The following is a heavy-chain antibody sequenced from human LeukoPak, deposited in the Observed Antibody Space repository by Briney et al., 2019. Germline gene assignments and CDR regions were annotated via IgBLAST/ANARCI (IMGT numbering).Heavy chain of an antibody. CDR1: GYSSSIYYY. Sequence: PSETLSLTCTVSGYSSSIYYYWGWIRQSPGKGLEWIGSIHRSVSTYYNPSLKSRVPISGDTAKSQFPMRLTSVTAADTAVYYCAGSSSGYYSTDYWGQGTLVTVSS. CDR3: AGSSSGYYSTDY. J-gene: IGHJ4*02. V-gene: IGHV4-38-2*02. CDR2: IHRSVST. D-gene: IGHD5-12*01.